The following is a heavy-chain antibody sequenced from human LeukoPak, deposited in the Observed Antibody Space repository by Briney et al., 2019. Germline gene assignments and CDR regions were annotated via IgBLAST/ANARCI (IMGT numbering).Heavy chain of an antibody. CDR1: XGSXXXXXXX. Sequence: PSETLSLTCTVSXGSXXXXXXXWSWIRXPXXXXXXSIWYIYYSGSTYYNPSLKSRVTISVDTSKNQFSLKLSSVTAADTAVYYCARYDSSGYFDYWGQGTLVTVSS. V-gene: IGHV4-30-4*01. CDR3: ARYDSSGYFDY. CDR2: IYYSGST. J-gene: IGHJ4*02. D-gene: IGHD3-22*01.